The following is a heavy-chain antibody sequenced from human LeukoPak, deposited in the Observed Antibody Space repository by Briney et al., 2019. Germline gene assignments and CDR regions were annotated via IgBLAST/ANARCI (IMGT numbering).Heavy chain of an antibody. CDR1: GFTFSSYA. D-gene: IGHD3-22*01. CDR3: AKAFRPMIVVIPSDY. CDR2: ISGSGGST. Sequence: GGSLRLSCAASGFTFSSYATSWVRQAPGKGLEWVSAISGSGGSTYYADSVKGRFTISRDNSKNTLYLQMNSLRAEDTAVYYCAKAFRPMIVVIPSDYWGQGTLVTVSS. V-gene: IGHV3-23*01. J-gene: IGHJ4*02.